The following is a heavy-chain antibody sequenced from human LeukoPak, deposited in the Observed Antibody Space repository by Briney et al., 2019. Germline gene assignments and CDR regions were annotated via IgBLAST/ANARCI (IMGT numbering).Heavy chain of an antibody. J-gene: IGHJ4*02. CDR3: ARDLAAGFGLWKY. Sequence: VASVKVSCKASGGTFSSYAISWVRQAPGQGLEWMGGIIPIFGTANYAQKFQGRVTITTDESTSTVYMELSSLRSDDTAVYYCARDLAAGFGLWKYWGQGTLVTVSS. CDR1: GGTFSSYA. D-gene: IGHD6-13*01. V-gene: IGHV1-69*05. CDR2: IIPIFGTA.